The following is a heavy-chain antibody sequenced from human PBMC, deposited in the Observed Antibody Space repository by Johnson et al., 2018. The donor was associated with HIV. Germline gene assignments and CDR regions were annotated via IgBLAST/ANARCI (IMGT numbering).Heavy chain of an antibody. Sequence: LVQPGGSLRLSCAASGFTFSTYAMSWVRQAPGKGLEWVSGISGSGGSKYYADPAKGRFTISRDNSKNTLYLQMNSLRAEDTAVQYCAKVRYYDRDAFDIWGPGTLVTVSP. CDR3: AKVRYYDRDAFDI. CDR1: GFTFSTYA. D-gene: IGHD3-22*01. J-gene: IGHJ3*02. CDR2: ISGSGGSK. V-gene: IGHV3-23*01.